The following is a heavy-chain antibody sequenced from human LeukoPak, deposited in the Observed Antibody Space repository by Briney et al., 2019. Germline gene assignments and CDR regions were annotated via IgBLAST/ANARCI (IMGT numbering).Heavy chain of an antibody. Sequence: GGSLRLSCAASGITFSNACMSWVRQAPGKGLEWVSSISSTSSYIYYADSVKGRFTISRDNAKNSLYLQMNSLRAEDAAAYYCARGLCGGDCYSDWGQGTLVTVSS. D-gene: IGHD2-21*02. CDR1: GITFSNAC. V-gene: IGHV3-21*01. J-gene: IGHJ4*02. CDR3: ARGLCGGDCYSD. CDR2: ISSTSSYI.